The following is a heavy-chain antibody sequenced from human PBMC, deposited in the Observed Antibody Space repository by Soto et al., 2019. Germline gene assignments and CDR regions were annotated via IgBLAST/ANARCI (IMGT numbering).Heavy chain of an antibody. V-gene: IGHV3-23*01. CDR2: ISGSGGST. J-gene: IGHJ6*01. CDR1: GFTLRSYA. Sequence: PGVSLRLSCAASGFTLRSYAMSWFRQAPGKGLEWVSAISGSGGSTYYADSVKGRFTISRDNSKNTLYLQLDSLRAEDTAVYYCAHDLIDPIRAAILGREDTFWSQVTTVT. D-gene: IGHD1-1*01. CDR3: AHDLIDPIRAAILGREDTF.